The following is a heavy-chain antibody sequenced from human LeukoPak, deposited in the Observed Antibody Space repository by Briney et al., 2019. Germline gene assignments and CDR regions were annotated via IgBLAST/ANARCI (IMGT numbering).Heavy chain of an antibody. CDR2: INPNSGDT. CDR3: AKDLGVVWSGYYGMDV. J-gene: IGHJ6*02. Sequence: GASVKVSCTASGYSFTGYYMHWVRQAPGQGLEWMGWINPNSGDTNYAQRFQGRVTVTRDTSISTAYMELTRLTSDDTAVYFCAKDLGVVWSGYYGMDVWGQGTTVTVSS. D-gene: IGHD3-3*01. V-gene: IGHV1-2*02. CDR1: GYSFTGYY.